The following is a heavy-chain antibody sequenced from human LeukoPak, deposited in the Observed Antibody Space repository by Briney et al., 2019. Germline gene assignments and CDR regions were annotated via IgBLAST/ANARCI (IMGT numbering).Heavy chain of an antibody. CDR1: GFTFSSYW. V-gene: IGHV3-74*01. J-gene: IGHJ4*02. Sequence: GGSLRLSCAASGFTFSSYWMHWVRQAPGKGLVWVSRINSDGSSTSYADSVKGRFTISRDNAKNTLYLQMNSLRAEDTAVYYCARGPGRYDILTGYCGDYWGQGTLVTVSS. D-gene: IGHD3-9*01. CDR2: INSDGSST. CDR3: ARGPGRYDILTGYCGDY.